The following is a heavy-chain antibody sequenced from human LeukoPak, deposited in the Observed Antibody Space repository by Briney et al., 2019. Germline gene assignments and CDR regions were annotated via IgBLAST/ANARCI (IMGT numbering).Heavy chain of an antibody. CDR3: ARQYYDILTGSYYFDY. V-gene: IGHV1-69*13. CDR1: GGTFSSYA. Sequence: SVKVSCKASGGTFSSYAISWVRQAPGQGLEWMGGIIPIFGTANYAQKFQGRVTITADESTSTAYMELSSLRSEDTAVYYCARQYYDILTGSYYFDYRGQGTLVTVSS. J-gene: IGHJ4*02. CDR2: IIPIFGTA. D-gene: IGHD3-9*01.